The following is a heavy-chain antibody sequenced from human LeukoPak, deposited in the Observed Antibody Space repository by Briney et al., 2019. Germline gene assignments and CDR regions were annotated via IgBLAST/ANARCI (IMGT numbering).Heavy chain of an antibody. V-gene: IGHV4-39*01. CDR3: ARLLRDSYGPGFDY. CDR1: GGSISSSSYY. Sequence: SETLSLTCTVSGGSISSSSYYWGWIRQPPGKGLEWIGSIYYSGSTYYNPSLKSRVTISVDTSKNQSSLKLSSVTAADTAVYYCARLLRDSYGPGFDYWGQGTLVTVSS. CDR2: IYYSGST. J-gene: IGHJ4*02. D-gene: IGHD5-18*01.